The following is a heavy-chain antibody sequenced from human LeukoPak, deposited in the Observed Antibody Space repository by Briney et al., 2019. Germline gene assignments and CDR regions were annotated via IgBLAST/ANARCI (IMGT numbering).Heavy chain of an antibody. CDR2: IYYSGST. Sequence: SETLSLTCTVSGGSISSYYWSWIRLPPGKGLEWIGYIYYSGSTNYNPSLKSRVTISVDTSKNQFSLKLSSVTAADTAVYYCARAGYSSGWHNWFDPWGQGTLVTVSS. CDR3: ARAGYSSGWHNWFDP. V-gene: IGHV4-59*12. CDR1: GGSISSYY. J-gene: IGHJ5*02. D-gene: IGHD6-19*01.